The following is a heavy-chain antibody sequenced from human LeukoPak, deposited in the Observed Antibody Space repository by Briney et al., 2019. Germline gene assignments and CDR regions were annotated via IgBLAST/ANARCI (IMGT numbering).Heavy chain of an antibody. CDR2: IIPIFGTA. CDR1: GGTFSSYA. J-gene: IGHJ5*02. CDR3: ARFNGGTFGYPLNWFDP. V-gene: IGHV1-69*05. D-gene: IGHD3-3*01. Sequence: ASVKVSCKASGGTFSSYAISWVRQAPGQGLEWMGGIIPIFGTANYAQKFQGRVTITTDESTSTAYMELSSLRSEDTAVYYCARFNGGTFGYPLNWFDPWGQGTLVTVSS.